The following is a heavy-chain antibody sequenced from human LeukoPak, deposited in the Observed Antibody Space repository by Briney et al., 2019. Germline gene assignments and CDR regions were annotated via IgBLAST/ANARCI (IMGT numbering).Heavy chain of an antibody. D-gene: IGHD2-15*01. Sequence: GRSLRLSCAASGFTFDDYAMHWVRQAPGKGLEWVSGISWNSGSIGYADSVKGRFTISRDNAKNSLYLQMNSLRAEDTALYYCAKDWDCSGGSCYETNDYGVTEGRVGAFDIWGQGTIVTVSS. CDR1: GFTFDDYA. CDR2: ISWNSGSI. V-gene: IGHV3-9*01. CDR3: AKDWDCSGGSCYETNDYGVTEGRVGAFDI. J-gene: IGHJ3*02.